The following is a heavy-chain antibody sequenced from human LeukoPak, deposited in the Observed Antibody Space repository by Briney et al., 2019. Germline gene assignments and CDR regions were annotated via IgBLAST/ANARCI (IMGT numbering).Heavy chain of an antibody. CDR1: GGSLSNYY. Sequence: SETLSLTCTVSGGSLSNYYWSWIRQPPGKGLEFIGYMYYRWRSNYNPSLKGRVTILVDTSKNPFSLRLTSVTAADTAVYFCARNSPPVYDSSDYDSFDYSYFYMDVWGKGTTVTVSS. J-gene: IGHJ6*03. CDR2: MYYRWRS. D-gene: IGHD3-22*01. CDR3: ARNSPPVYDSSDYDSFDYSYFYMDV. V-gene: IGHV4-59*01.